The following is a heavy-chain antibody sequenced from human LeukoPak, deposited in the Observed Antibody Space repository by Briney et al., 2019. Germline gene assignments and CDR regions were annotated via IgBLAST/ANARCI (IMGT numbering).Heavy chain of an antibody. J-gene: IGHJ4*02. V-gene: IGHV1-2*04. D-gene: IGHD3-10*01. CDR2: INPNSGGT. CDR1: GYTFTGYY. CDR3: ARSHYYGSGPKSIYYFDY. Sequence: ASVKVSCKASGYTFTGYYMHWVRQAPGQGLEWMGWINPNSGGTNYAQKFQGWVTMTRDTSISTAYMELSRLRSDDTAVYYCARSHYYGSGPKSIYYFDYWGQGTLVTVSS.